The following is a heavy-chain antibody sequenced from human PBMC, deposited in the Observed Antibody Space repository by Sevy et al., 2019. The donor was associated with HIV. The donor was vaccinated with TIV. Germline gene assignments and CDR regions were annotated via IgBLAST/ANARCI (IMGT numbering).Heavy chain of an antibody. J-gene: IGHJ4*02. Sequence: ASVKVSCKASGYTFASEGISWVRQAPGQGLEWMGWIGAYNGNRNSAQKFQARVTMTIVTSTSTAFMELRSLRSDDTAVYYCARVPTYYYGSATYFESWGQGTLVTVSS. CDR1: GYTFASEG. CDR2: IGAYNGNR. CDR3: ARVPTYYYGSATYFES. D-gene: IGHD3-10*01. V-gene: IGHV1-18*01.